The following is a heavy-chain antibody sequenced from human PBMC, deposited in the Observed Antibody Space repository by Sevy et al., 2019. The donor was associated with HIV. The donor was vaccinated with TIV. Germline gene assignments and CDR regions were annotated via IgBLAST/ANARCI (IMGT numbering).Heavy chain of an antibody. J-gene: IGHJ4*02. D-gene: IGHD3-22*01. V-gene: IGHV3-21*01. CDR3: ARVGIDSSGYPFDY. CDR2: ISSSSSYI. Sequence: GGPLRLSCAASGFTFNIYSMNWVRQAPGKGLEWVSSISSSSSYIYYADSVKGRFTISRDNAKNSLYLQMNSLRAEDTAVYYCARVGIDSSGYPFDYWGQGTLVTVSS. CDR1: GFTFNIYS.